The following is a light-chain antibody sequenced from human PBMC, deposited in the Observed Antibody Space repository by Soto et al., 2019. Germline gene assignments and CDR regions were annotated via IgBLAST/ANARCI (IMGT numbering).Light chain of an antibody. V-gene: IGKV1-5*03. J-gene: IGKJ1*01. Sequence: DIQMTQSPSTLSASVGDRVTITCRASQSISSWLAWYQQRPGKAPKLLIHKASNLESGVPSRFSGSGSGTEFTLTISSLQSEDFAVYYCQQYNNWPPGTFGQGTKVDIK. CDR2: KAS. CDR3: QQYNNWPPGT. CDR1: QSISSW.